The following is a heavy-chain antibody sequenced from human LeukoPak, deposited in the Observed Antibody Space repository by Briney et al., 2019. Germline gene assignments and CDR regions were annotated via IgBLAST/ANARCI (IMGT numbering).Heavy chain of an antibody. D-gene: IGHD3-16*01. CDR2: IYYSGST. J-gene: IGHJ6*03. Sequence: TSETLSLTCTVSGGSISSYYWSWIRQPPGKGLEWIGYIYYSGSTNSNPSLKSRVTISVDTSKNQFSLKLSSVTAADTAVYYCARATNWGYYYMDVWGKGTTVTVSS. V-gene: IGHV4-59*01. CDR3: ARATNWGYYYMDV. CDR1: GGSISSYY.